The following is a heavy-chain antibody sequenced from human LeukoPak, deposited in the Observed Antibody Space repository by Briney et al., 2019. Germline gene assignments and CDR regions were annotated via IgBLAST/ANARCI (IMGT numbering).Heavy chain of an antibody. V-gene: IGHV3-30*02. Sequence: GGSLRLSCVASGFTFSNYGMHWARQAPGKGLQWVAFIQKDGSYEYYTDSVKGRFIVSRDNSKNTLYLQMNSLRADDTAVYYCAKDRSGSGSYYPDYWGQGTLVTVSS. CDR3: AKDRSGSGSYYPDY. CDR1: GFTFSNYG. J-gene: IGHJ4*02. CDR2: IQKDGSYE. D-gene: IGHD3-10*01.